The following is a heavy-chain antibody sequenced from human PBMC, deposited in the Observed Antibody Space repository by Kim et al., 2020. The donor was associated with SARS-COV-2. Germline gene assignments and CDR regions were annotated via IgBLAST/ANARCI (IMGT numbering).Heavy chain of an antibody. J-gene: IGHJ3*02. CDR1: GGSISSSSYY. V-gene: IGHV4-39*01. Sequence: SETLSLTCTVSGGSISSSSYYWGWIRQPPGKGLEWIGSIYYSGSTYYNPSLKSRVTISVDTSKNQFSLKLSSVTAAYTAVYYCARRMAYYDILTGYLLGAFDIWGQGTMVTVSS. CDR2: IYYSGST. CDR3: ARRMAYYDILTGYLLGAFDI. D-gene: IGHD3-9*01.